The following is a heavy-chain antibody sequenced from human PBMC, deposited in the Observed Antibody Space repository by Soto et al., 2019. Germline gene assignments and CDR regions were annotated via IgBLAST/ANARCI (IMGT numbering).Heavy chain of an antibody. V-gene: IGHV1-69*13. CDR1: GGTFSSYA. D-gene: IGHD2-2*01. Sequence: SVKVSCKASGGTFSSYAISWVRQAPGQGLEWMGGIIPIFATANYAQKFQGRVMITVDGSTTTAYMDLSSLRSEDTAVYYCARSVSFRYQLLKRGMDVWGQGTKVTVSS. CDR3: ARSVSFRYQLLKRGMDV. CDR2: IIPIFATA. J-gene: IGHJ6*02.